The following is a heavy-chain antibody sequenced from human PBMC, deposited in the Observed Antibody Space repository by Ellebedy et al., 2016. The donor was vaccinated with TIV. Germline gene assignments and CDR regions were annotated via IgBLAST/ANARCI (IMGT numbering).Heavy chain of an antibody. CDR3: ARGVFDSSVYDY. Sequence: AASVKVSCKASGYSFTSYGITWVRQAPGQGLEWMGWISAYTGATKYAQIVQGRVTMTTDTSTDTAYMELRSLRSDDTAVYYCARGVFDSSVYDYWGQGTLVTVSS. J-gene: IGHJ4*02. CDR1: GYSFTSYG. CDR2: ISAYTGAT. D-gene: IGHD3-22*01. V-gene: IGHV1-18*04.